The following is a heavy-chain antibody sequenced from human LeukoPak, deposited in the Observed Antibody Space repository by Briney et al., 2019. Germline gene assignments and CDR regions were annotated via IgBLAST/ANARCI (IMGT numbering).Heavy chain of an antibody. J-gene: IGHJ4*02. CDR2: ISGSGDST. V-gene: IGHV3-23*01. D-gene: IGHD3-10*01. Sequence: GGTLRLSCAASGFTFRSYGMSWVRQAPGKGLEWVSGISGSGDSTYYADSVRGRFTISRDNSKNKVYLQMNSLRAEDTAVYYCARVQAGELDFDYWGQGTLVTVSS. CDR3: ARVQAGELDFDY. CDR1: GFTFRSYG.